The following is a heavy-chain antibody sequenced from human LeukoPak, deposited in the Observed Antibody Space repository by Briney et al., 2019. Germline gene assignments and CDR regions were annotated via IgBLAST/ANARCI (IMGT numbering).Heavy chain of an antibody. J-gene: IGHJ5*02. CDR2: IYYSGST. CDR1: GGSISSYY. CDR3: ARAGTRGPYCSSTSCYPAAEHNWFDP. V-gene: IGHV4-59*01. Sequence: SETLSLTCTVSGGSISSYYWSWIRQPPGKGLEWIGYIYYSGSTNYNPSLKSRVTISVDTSKNQFSLKLSSVTAADTAVYYCARAGTRGPYCSSTSCYPAAEHNWFDPWGQGTLVTVSS. D-gene: IGHD2-2*01.